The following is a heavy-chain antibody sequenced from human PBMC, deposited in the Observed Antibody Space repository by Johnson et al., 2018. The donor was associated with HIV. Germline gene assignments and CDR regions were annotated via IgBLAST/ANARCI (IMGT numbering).Heavy chain of an antibody. Sequence: QVQLVESGGGVVQPGRSLRLSCAASGFTFSSSAMHWVRQAPGKGLEWVTIISHDGNNKYSVDSVKGRFTISRDNAKNSLYLQMNSLRAEDTAVYYCARFLLLPNGYNWGFDIWGQGTMVTVSS. CDR1: GFTFSSSA. D-gene: IGHD5-24*01. CDR3: ARFLLLPNGYNWGFDI. V-gene: IGHV3-30*04. CDR2: ISHDGNNK. J-gene: IGHJ3*02.